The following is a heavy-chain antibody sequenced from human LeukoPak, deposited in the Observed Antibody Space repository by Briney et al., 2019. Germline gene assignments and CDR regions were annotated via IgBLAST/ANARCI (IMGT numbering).Heavy chain of an antibody. D-gene: IGHD6-19*01. CDR3: ARDSVYSSGWDDVPGYFDY. J-gene: IGHJ4*02. V-gene: IGHV1-18*01. CDR2: ISAYNGNT. Sequence: ASVKVSCKASGYTFTSYGISWVRQAPGQGLEWMGWISAYNGNTSYAQKLQGRVTVTTDTSTSTAYMELRSLRSDDTAVYYCARDSVYSSGWDDVPGYFDYWGQGTLVTVSS. CDR1: GYTFTSYG.